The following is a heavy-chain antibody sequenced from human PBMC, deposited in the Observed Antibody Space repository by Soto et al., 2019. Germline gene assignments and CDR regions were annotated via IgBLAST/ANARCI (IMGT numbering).Heavy chain of an antibody. CDR1: GDSISSYY. Sequence: SETLSLTCTVSGDSISSYYWSWIRQPPGKGLEWIGYIYYSGSTNYNPSLKSRVTISVDTSKNQFSLKLSSVTAADTAVYYCARQGGSYFGLYYYYGMDVWGQGTTVTVSS. CDR3: ARQGGSYFGLYYYYGMDV. CDR2: IYYSGST. D-gene: IGHD1-26*01. J-gene: IGHJ6*02. V-gene: IGHV4-59*08.